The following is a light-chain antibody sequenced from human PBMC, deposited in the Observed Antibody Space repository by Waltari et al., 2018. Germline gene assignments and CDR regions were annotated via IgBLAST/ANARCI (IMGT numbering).Light chain of an antibody. V-gene: IGKV4-1*01. J-gene: IGKJ3*01. CDR3: QQYYNTPST. CDR2: WAS. CDR1: QSVLDSSNNKNY. Sequence: DIVMTQSPDSLAVSLGERATFNCTSSQSVLDSSNNKNYLAWYQQKPGQPPKLLIYWASIRESGVPDRFSGSGSGTDFTLTINSLQAEDVAVYYCQQYYNTPSTFGPGTKVDIK.